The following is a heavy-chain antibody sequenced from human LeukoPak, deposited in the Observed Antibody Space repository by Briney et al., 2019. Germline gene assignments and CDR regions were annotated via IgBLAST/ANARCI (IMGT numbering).Heavy chain of an antibody. CDR2: IKQDGSEK. J-gene: IGHJ4*02. D-gene: IGHD3-22*01. CDR3: ARKYSYDSSAYYSLS. V-gene: IGHV3-7*04. CDR1: GFTFSVYW. Sequence: GGSLRLSCAASGFTFSVYWMSWVRQAPGKGLEWVANIKQDGSEKYYVDSVKGRFTISRDNAKNSLYLQMNSLRAEDTAVYYCARKYSYDSSAYYSLSWGQGTLVTVSS.